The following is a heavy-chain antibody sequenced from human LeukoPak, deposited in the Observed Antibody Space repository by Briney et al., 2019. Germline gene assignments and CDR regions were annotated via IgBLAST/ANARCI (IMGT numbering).Heavy chain of an antibody. V-gene: IGHV1-2*06. J-gene: IGHJ4*02. Sequence: VSVKVSCKASGYTFTGYYMHWVRQAPGQGLEWMGRINPNSGGTNYAQKFQGRVTMTGDTSISTAYMELSRLRSDDTAVYYCARDLWFGELLPNPIDYWGQGTLVTVSS. CDR1: GYTFTGYY. CDR2: INPNSGGT. CDR3: ARDLWFGELLPNPIDY. D-gene: IGHD3-10*01.